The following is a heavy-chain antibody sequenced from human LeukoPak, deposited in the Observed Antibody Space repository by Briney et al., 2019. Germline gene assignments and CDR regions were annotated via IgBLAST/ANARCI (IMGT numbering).Heavy chain of an antibody. CDR2: IIPILGIA. D-gene: IGHD6-19*01. V-gene: IGHV1-69*04. Sequence: ASVKVSCKASGGTFSSYAISWVRQAPGQGLEWMGRIIPILGIANYAQKFQGRVTITADKSTSTAYMELSSLRSEDTAVYYCARASGSGWYRGGYYYYGMDVWGQGTTVTVSS. CDR1: GGTFSSYA. J-gene: IGHJ6*02. CDR3: ARASGSGWYRGGYYYYGMDV.